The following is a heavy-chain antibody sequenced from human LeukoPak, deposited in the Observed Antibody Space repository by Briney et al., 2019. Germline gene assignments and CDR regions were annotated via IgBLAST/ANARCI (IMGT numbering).Heavy chain of an antibody. D-gene: IGHD6-19*01. CDR3: ASGAQDAVAGLDAFDI. CDR1: GGSISSGGYY. CDR2: IYYSGST. J-gene: IGHJ3*02. V-gene: IGHV4-31*03. Sequence: SQTLSLTCTVSGGSISSGGYYWSWIRQHPGKGLEWIGYIYYSGSTNYNPSLKSRVTISVDTSKNQFSLKLSSVTAADTAVYYCASGAQDAVAGLDAFDIWGQGTMVTVSS.